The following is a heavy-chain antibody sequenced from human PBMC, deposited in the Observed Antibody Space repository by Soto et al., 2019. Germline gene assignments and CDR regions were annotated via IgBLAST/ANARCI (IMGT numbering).Heavy chain of an antibody. Sequence: GESLKTSCKGSGYSFTSYWIGRVRQMPGQGLEWIGIIYPGDSDTRYSQYSQGQVTISADKSINNAYLQWSSLKASDTAMYYCARGYDFWSGYSSYYYYGMDVWGQGTTVTVSS. CDR1: GYSFTSYW. CDR2: IYPGDSDT. CDR3: ARGYDFWSGYSSYYYYGMDV. J-gene: IGHJ6*02. V-gene: IGHV5-51*01. D-gene: IGHD3-3*01.